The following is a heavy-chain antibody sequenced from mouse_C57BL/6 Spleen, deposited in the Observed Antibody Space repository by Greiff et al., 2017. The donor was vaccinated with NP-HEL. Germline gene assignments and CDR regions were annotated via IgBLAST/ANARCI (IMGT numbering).Heavy chain of an antibody. J-gene: IGHJ1*03. Sequence: EVKVVESGGGLVKPGGSLKLSCAASGFTFSDYGMHWVRQAPEKGLEWVAYISSGSSTIYYADTVKGRFTISRENAKNTLFLQMTSLRSEDTAMYYCARNYGNYNWYFDVWGTGTTVTVSS. CDR2: ISSGSSTI. V-gene: IGHV5-17*01. D-gene: IGHD2-1*01. CDR3: ARNYGNYNWYFDV. CDR1: GFTFSDYG.